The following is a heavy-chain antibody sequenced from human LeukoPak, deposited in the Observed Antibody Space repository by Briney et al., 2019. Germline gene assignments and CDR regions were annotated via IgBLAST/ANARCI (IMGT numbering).Heavy chain of an antibody. CDR1: RYTLASSD. CDR3: ARVISRIVVVITGESDAFDI. D-gene: IGHD3-22*01. CDR2: MNPNSGNT. V-gene: IGHV1-8*01. J-gene: IGHJ3*02. Sequence: AFLKACCKASRYTLASSDINSVGQATGHRLEWRGWMNPNSGNTGYAQTFPARVTMTRNTSISTAYMELSSLRSEDTAVYYCARVISRIVVVITGESDAFDIWGQGTMVTVSS.